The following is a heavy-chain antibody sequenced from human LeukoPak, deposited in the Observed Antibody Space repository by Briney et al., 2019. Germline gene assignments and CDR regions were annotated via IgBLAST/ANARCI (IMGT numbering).Heavy chain of an antibody. CDR2: IYSGGST. Sequence: GGSLRLSCAASGFTVSSNYMSWVRQAPGKGLEWVSVIYSGGSTYYADSVKGRFTISRDNSKNTLYLQMNSLRVEDTAVYYCVKDFHNSWTFDYWGQGTLVTVSS. CDR3: VKDFHNSWTFDY. CDR1: GFTVSSNY. V-gene: IGHV3-53*05. D-gene: IGHD6-13*01. J-gene: IGHJ4*02.